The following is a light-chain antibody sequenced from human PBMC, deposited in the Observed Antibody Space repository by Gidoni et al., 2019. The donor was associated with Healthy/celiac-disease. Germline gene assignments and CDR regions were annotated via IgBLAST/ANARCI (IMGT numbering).Light chain of an antibody. CDR2: GNS. CDR3: QSYDSSLSRV. Sequence: QSLLTQPPSVSGAPGQRVTISCTGSSSNIGAGYDVHWYQQLPGTAPKHLIYGNSNRPSGVPDRFSGSKSGTSASLAITGLQAEDEADYYCQSYDSSLSRVFGGGTKLTVL. V-gene: IGLV1-40*01. CDR1: SSNIGAGYD. J-gene: IGLJ2*01.